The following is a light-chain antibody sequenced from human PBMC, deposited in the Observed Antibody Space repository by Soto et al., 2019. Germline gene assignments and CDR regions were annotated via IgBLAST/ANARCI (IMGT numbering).Light chain of an antibody. J-gene: IGKJ5*01. V-gene: IGKV3D-20*01. CDR3: QQYGTSPAIT. CDR1: EYVSSKY. Sequence: EIVLTQSPATLSLSPGERASLSCGASEYVSSKYVAWYQKKPGLAPRLLIYDASTRATGVPDRFSGSGSETDFTLTISRLEPEDSAVYYCQQYGTSPAITFGQGTRLEIK. CDR2: DAS.